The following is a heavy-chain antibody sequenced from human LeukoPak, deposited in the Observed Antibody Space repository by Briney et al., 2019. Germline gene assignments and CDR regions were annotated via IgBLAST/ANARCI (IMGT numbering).Heavy chain of an antibody. J-gene: IGHJ4*02. CDR3: ARFIAAPYYFDY. Sequence: PGGSLGLSCEASGFTFSNHWMHWVRQAPGKGLVWVSVISKDGSTSIYADSVRGRFTISRDNAKNSLYLQMNSLRAEDTAVYYCARFIAAPYYFDYWGRGTLVTVSS. D-gene: IGHD6-13*01. V-gene: IGHV3-74*01. CDR2: ISKDGSTS. CDR1: GFTFSNHW.